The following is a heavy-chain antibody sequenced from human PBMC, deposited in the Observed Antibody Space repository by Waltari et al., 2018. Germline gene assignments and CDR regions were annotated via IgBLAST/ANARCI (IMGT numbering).Heavy chain of an antibody. CDR3: ASRLRYDILN. CDR2: ISSRSSTI. Sequence: EVQLVESGGGLVQPGGSLRLSCAASGFTFSSYSMNWFRQAPGKGLECVSYISSRSSTIYYADYVKGRFTSSRDNVKNSLYLQMNSLRAEDTAVYYCASRLRYDILNWGQGTLVTVSS. J-gene: IGHJ4*02. D-gene: IGHD3-9*01. CDR1: GFTFSSYS. V-gene: IGHV3-48*01.